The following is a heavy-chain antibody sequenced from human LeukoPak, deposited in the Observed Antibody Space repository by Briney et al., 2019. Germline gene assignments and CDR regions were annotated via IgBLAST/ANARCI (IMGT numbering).Heavy chain of an antibody. J-gene: IGHJ4*02. D-gene: IGHD6-13*01. Sequence: SGTLSLTCAVSGGSISSSNWWSWVRQPPGKGLEWIGEIYHSGSTNYNPSLKSRVTISVDKSKNQFSLKLSSVTAADTAVYYCARHLRAHSSSLFFDYWGQGTLVTVSS. V-gene: IGHV4-4*02. CDR1: GGSISSSNW. CDR3: ARHLRAHSSSLFFDY. CDR2: IYHSGST.